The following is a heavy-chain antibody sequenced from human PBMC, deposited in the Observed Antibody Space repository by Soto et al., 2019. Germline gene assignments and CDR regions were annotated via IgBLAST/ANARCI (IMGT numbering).Heavy chain of an antibody. V-gene: IGHV3-33*01. CDR1: GVIFSNFG. CDR3: AGFYVAAGAAPLEY. Sequence: GGSLRLSCAASGVIFSNFGMHWVRQAPGKGLEWVGIIWHDGSNKYYADSVEGRFTISRDNSKNTVYLQMNSLRGEDTGIYYCAGFYVAAGAAPLEYWGQGTLVTVSS. D-gene: IGHD1-26*01. CDR2: IWHDGSNK. J-gene: IGHJ4*02.